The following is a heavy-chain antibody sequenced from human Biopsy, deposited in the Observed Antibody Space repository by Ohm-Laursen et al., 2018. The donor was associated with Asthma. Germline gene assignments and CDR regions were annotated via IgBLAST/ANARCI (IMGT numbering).Heavy chain of an antibody. Sequence: ASVKVSCKISGYSLTDLSMHWVQQAPGQGLEWMGGHDHEEGGTVNARRFQGRVTMTEDTSTDTAYMELSSLSSDGTAVYYCASDFPKDYVRYNFQFWGQGTLVTVSS. CDR1: GYSLTDLS. CDR2: HDHEEGGT. CDR3: ASDFPKDYVRYNFQF. J-gene: IGHJ4*02. D-gene: IGHD4-17*01. V-gene: IGHV1-24*01.